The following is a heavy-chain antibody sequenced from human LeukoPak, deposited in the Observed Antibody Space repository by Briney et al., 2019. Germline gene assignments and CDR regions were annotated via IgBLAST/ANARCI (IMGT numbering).Heavy chain of an antibody. D-gene: IGHD5-12*01. CDR1: GGSISSGDYY. Sequence: SETLSLTCTVSGGSISSGDYYWSWIRQPPGKGLEWIGYIYYSGSTYYNPSLKSRVTISVDTSKNQFSLKLSSVTAADTAVYYCARAPIVATFFDYGGQGTLVTVSS. J-gene: IGHJ4*02. CDR3: ARAPIVATFFDY. CDR2: IYYSGST. V-gene: IGHV4-30-4*01.